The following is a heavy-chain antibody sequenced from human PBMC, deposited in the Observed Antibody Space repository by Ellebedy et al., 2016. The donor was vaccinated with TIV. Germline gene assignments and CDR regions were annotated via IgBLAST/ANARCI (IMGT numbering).Heavy chain of an antibody. CDR1: GGSISSYY. V-gene: IGHV4-4*07. D-gene: IGHD5-18*01. CDR3: ARYSYGNDAFDI. J-gene: IGHJ3*02. CDR2: IYTSGST. Sequence: SETLSLXXTVSGGSISSYYWSWIRQPAGKGLEWIGRIYTSGSTNYNPSLKSRVTMSVDTSKNQFSLKLSSVTAADTAVYYCARYSYGNDAFDIWGQGTMVTVSS.